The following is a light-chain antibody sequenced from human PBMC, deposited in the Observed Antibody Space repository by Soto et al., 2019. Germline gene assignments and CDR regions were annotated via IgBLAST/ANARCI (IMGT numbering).Light chain of an antibody. CDR1: QSVSSSY. CDR3: HQYYNRPPWT. Sequence: EIVLKQSPGTLSLSKGERAILSCRASQSVSSSYLAWYQQKPGQAPRLLVFATSARATGVPDRFRGSRSGTDFTLTISSLQPEDSATYYCHQYYNRPPWTFGQLTNVDI. J-gene: IGKJ1*01. CDR2: ATS. V-gene: IGKV3-20*01.